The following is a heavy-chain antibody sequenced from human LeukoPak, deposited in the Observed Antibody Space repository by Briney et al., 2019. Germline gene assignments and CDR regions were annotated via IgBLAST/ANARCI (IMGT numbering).Heavy chain of an antibody. D-gene: IGHD3-10*01. Sequence: PGGSLRLSCAASGFTFSSYAMNWVRQAPGKGLEWVSGLSGNGGNKYYADSVKGRFTISRDNSKNTLFLQMNSLRAEDTAIYYCAIDPNGSGPDFDCWGQGTLVTVSS. CDR1: GFTFSSYA. CDR2: LSGNGGNK. J-gene: IGHJ4*02. V-gene: IGHV3-23*01. CDR3: AIDPNGSGPDFDC.